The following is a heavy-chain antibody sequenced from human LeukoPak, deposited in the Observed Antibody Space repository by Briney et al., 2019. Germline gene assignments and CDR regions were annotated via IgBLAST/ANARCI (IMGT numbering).Heavy chain of an antibody. V-gene: IGHV4-4*07. CDR3: ARGAYYYDSRGYFTFHI. CDR1: GGSISSYY. D-gene: IGHD3-22*01. CDR2: IYTSGST. Sequence: PSETLSLTCTVSGGSISSYYWSWIRQPPGKGLEWIGRIYTSGSTNYNPSLKSRVTMSVDTSKNQFSLKLSSVTAADMAVYYCARGAYYYDSRGYFTFHIWGQGTMVTVSS. J-gene: IGHJ3*02.